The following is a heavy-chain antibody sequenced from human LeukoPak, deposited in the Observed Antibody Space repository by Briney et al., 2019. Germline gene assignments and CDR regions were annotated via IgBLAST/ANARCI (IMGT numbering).Heavy chain of an antibody. CDR2: IYYSGST. V-gene: IGHV4-59*01. CDR1: GGPISSYY. CDR3: ARDTSTSFDY. Sequence: SETLSLTCTVSGGPISSYYWSWIRQPPGKGLEWIGYIYYSGSTNYNPSLKSRVTISVDTSKNQFSLKLSSVTAADTAVYYCARDTSTSFDYWGQGTLVTVSS. D-gene: IGHD2-2*01. J-gene: IGHJ4*02.